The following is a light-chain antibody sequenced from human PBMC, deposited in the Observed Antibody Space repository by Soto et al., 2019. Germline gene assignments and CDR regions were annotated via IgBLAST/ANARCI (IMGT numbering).Light chain of an antibody. V-gene: IGLV1-40*01. CDR2: GNS. J-gene: IGLJ2*01. CDR1: SSNIVAGYD. Sequence: QSVLTQPPSVSGAPGQRVTISCTGRSSNIVAGYDVHWYQQLPGTAPKLLIYGNSNRPSGVPDGFSGSKSGTSASLAITGLQAEDEADYYCQSYDSSLSGVVFGGGTKLTVL. CDR3: QSYDSSLSGVV.